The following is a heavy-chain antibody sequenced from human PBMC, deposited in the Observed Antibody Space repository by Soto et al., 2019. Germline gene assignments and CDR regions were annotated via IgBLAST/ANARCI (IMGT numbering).Heavy chain of an antibody. Sequence: QVPLVQSGAEVKKHGSSVKVSCKASGGTFTSYAVCWVRQAPGQGLEWMGGIVPILGTSKYAQRFQGRVSLTADGSWSTVYMELSSLRYDDTAIYYCARELERHNYYYGMAVWGQGTTVTVSS. CDR2: IVPILGTS. J-gene: IGHJ6*02. D-gene: IGHD1-1*01. CDR3: ARELERHNYYYGMAV. CDR1: GGTFTSYA. V-gene: IGHV1-69*01.